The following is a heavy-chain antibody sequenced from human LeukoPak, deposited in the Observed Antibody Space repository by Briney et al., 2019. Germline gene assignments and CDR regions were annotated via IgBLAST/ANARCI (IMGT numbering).Heavy chain of an antibody. Sequence: ASVKASCTASGYTFTSYDINWVRQATGHGLEWMGWRNPNSGNTGYAQKFQGRVTITRNTSISTAYMELSSLRSEDTAVYYCARGLGPDYYDSSGSTYYYYYYMDVWGKGTTVTVSS. V-gene: IGHV1-8*03. CDR2: RNPNSGNT. CDR3: ARGLGPDYYDSSGSTYYYYYYMDV. J-gene: IGHJ6*03. CDR1: GYTFTSYD. D-gene: IGHD3-22*01.